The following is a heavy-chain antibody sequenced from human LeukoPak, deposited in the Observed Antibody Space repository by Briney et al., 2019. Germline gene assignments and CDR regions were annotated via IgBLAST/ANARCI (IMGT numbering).Heavy chain of an antibody. CDR2: IHYSGST. Sequence: SGTLSLTCTVSGGSISSYYWSWIRQPPGKGLGWIGYIHYSGSTNYNPSLKSRVTISEDTSKNQFSLKLTSVTAADTAVYYCVRDYSSSYYFDTWGQGTLVTVSS. CDR1: GGSISSYY. J-gene: IGHJ4*02. D-gene: IGHD6-6*01. V-gene: IGHV4-59*01. CDR3: VRDYSSSYYFDT.